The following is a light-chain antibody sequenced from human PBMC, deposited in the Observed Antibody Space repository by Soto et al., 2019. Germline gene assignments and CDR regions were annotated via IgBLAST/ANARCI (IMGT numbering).Light chain of an antibody. J-gene: IGKJ5*01. CDR1: QSVAPY. CDR3: QQRSVWPPIT. V-gene: IGKV3-11*01. Sequence: EIILTQSPATLSLSPGERATLSCTASQSVAPYLLWYQQKPGQAPRLLIYDVSKRATGIPARFSGTGSGSVFPLTISSLEPEDSAVYFCQQRSVWPPITFGQGTRLEIK. CDR2: DVS.